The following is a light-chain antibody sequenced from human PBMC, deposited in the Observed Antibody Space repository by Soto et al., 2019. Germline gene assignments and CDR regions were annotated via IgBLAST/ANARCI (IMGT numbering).Light chain of an antibody. Sequence: QMTQSPSTLSASVGDTVTITCRASQSINTWLAWYQQKPGKAPKLLIYKASSLESGVPSRFSGSGSGTEFTLTISRLQPDDFATYYCQQYNTYSTFGHGTKVEIK. CDR2: KAS. CDR3: QQYNTYST. CDR1: QSINTW. V-gene: IGKV1-5*03. J-gene: IGKJ1*01.